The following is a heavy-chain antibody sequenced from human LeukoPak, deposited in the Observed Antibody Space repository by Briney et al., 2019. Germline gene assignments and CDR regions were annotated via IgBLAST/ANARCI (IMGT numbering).Heavy chain of an antibody. J-gene: IGHJ4*02. CDR1: GFTFSDYY. V-gene: IGHV3-11*06. D-gene: IGHD6-19*01. CDR3: ASFETVAAYPFDY. CDR2: ISGNSIYI. Sequence: PGGSLRLSCAASGFTFSDYYMSWIRQAPGKGLEWVSSISGNSIYIYYADSVKGRFTISRDNAKNSLYLQMSSLRVTDTAVYYCASFETVAAYPFDYWGQGTLVTVSS.